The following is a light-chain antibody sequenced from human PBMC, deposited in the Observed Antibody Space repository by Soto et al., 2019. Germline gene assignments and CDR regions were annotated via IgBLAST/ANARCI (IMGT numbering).Light chain of an antibody. Sequence: EVVLTQSPGTLSLSPGERATLSCRASQSVSSYLAWYQQKPAQAPSLLIYDASNRATGIPARFSGSGSGTDFTLTISSIEPEDFAVYYCQQRSNWPPWTFGQGTKVDIK. CDR1: QSVSSY. CDR3: QQRSNWPPWT. J-gene: IGKJ1*01. V-gene: IGKV3-11*01. CDR2: DAS.